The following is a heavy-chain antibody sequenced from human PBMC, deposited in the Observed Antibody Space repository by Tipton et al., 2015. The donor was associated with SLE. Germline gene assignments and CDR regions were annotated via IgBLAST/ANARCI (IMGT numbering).Heavy chain of an antibody. D-gene: IGHD1-26*01. CDR2: IYYSGNT. CDR3: ARETGGGSYSFDY. J-gene: IGHJ4*02. Sequence: LRLSCTVSGGSISSYYWSWIRQPPGKGLEWIGYIYYSGNTNYNPSLKSRVTISVDTSKNQFSLKLSSVTAADTAAYYCARETGGGSYSFDYGGQGTLVTVSS. CDR1: GGSISSYY. V-gene: IGHV4-59*01.